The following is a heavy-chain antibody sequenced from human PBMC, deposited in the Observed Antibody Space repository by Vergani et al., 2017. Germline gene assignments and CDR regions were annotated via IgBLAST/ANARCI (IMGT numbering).Heavy chain of an antibody. Sequence: QVQLQESGPGLVKPSQTLSLTCTVSGGSISSGGYYWSWIRQHPGKGLEWIGYIYYSGSTYYNPSLKSRVTLSVDTSKNQFSLKLSSVTAADTAVYYRASHIAAAGTLGYFDLWGRGTLVTVSS. CDR2: IYYSGST. CDR3: ASHIAAAGTLGYFDL. D-gene: IGHD6-13*01. V-gene: IGHV4-31*03. J-gene: IGHJ2*01. CDR1: GGSISSGGYY.